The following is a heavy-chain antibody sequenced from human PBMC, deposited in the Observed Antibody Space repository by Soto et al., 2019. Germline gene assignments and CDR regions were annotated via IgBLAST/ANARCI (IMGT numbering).Heavy chain of an antibody. J-gene: IGHJ6*02. CDR2: ISYDGSNK. Sequence: GGSLRLSCAASGFTFSSYAMHWVRQAPGKGLEWVAVISYDGSNKYYADSVKGRFTISRDNSKNTLYLQMNSLRAEDTAVYYCARDLGWYLPSYYYYYYGMGVWGQGTTVTAP. V-gene: IGHV3-30-3*01. D-gene: IGHD2-15*01. CDR1: GFTFSSYA. CDR3: ARDLGWYLPSYYYYYYGMGV.